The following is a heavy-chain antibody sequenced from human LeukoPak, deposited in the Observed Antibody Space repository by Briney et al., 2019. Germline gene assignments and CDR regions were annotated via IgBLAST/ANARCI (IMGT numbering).Heavy chain of an antibody. Sequence: GESLKISCKGSGYSFTSYWIGWVRQMPGKGLEWMGIIYPGDSDTRYSPSFQGQVTISVDKSISTAYLQWSSLKASDTAMYYCARLPLAAARPQAYYFDYWGQGTLVTVSS. D-gene: IGHD6-6*01. V-gene: IGHV5-51*01. J-gene: IGHJ4*02. CDR1: GYSFTSYW. CDR3: ARLPLAAARPQAYYFDY. CDR2: IYPGDSDT.